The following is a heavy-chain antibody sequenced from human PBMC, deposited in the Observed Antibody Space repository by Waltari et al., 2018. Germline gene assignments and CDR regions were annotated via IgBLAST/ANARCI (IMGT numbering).Heavy chain of an antibody. CDR1: GGSFSTHA. D-gene: IGHD6-13*01. CDR3: ARGGLYGQQLLESAFEI. CDR2: IIPMFGTA. Sequence: QVQLVQSGAELKKPGSSVKVSCKVSGGSFSTHAITGVRQAPGQGLEWMGGIIPMFGTANYAQKIQDRVTSNTDESMTTAYMHLSSLTSDDTAVYYCARGGLYGQQLLESAFEIWGQGTKVTVSS. V-gene: IGHV1-69*05. J-gene: IGHJ3*02.